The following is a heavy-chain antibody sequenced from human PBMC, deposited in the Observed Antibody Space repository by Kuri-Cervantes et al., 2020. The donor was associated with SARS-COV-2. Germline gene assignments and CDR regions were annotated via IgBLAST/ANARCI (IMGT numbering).Heavy chain of an antibody. CDR2: IKQDGSEK. J-gene: IGHJ4*02. CDR3: AIHNDFWSGAYFDY. Sequence: GESLKISCAASGFTFSSHWMSWVRQAPGKGLEWVANIKQDGSEKYYVDSVKGRFTISRDNAQNSLYLQMNSLRAEDTAVYYCAIHNDFWSGAYFDYWGQGTLVTVSS. D-gene: IGHD3-3*01. CDR1: GFTFSSHW. V-gene: IGHV3-7*01.